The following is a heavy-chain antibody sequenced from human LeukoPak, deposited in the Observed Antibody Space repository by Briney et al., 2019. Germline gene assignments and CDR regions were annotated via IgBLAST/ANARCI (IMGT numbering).Heavy chain of an antibody. CDR1: GGSISSGSYY. V-gene: IGHV4-61*02. CDR2: IYTSGST. J-gene: IGHJ2*01. CDR3: ARDGTYGDYVWYFDL. D-gene: IGHD4-17*01. Sequence: SETLSLTCTVSGGSISSGSYYWSWIRQPAGKGLEWIGRIYTSGSTNYNPSLKSRVTISVDTSKNQFSLKLSSVTAADTAVNYCARDGTYGDYVWYFDLWGRGTLVTVSS.